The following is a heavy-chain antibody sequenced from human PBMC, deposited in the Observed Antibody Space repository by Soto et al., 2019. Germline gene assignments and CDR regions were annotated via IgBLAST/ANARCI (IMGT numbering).Heavy chain of an antibody. J-gene: IGHJ4*02. V-gene: IGHV3-74*01. D-gene: IGHD1-26*01. CDR2: IYLDGITT. Sequence: EVQLVESGGGVVQPGGSLRLSCTASGFTFNTHWMHWVRQAPGQGLVWVSRIYLDGITTNYADSVKGRLTVSRDNAKNTVYLHVNTLRDEDTAVYYCARGGAMGVDYWGQGTLVTVSS. CDR1: GFTFNTHW. CDR3: ARGGAMGVDY.